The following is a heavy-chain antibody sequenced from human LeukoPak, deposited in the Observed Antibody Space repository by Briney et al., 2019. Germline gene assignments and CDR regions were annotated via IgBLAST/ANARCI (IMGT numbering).Heavy chain of an antibody. CDR2: IWHDGRSI. J-gene: IGHJ4*02. V-gene: IGHV3-33*06. Sequence: PGKSLRLSCVASGFSFSTHGMHWVRQAPGKGLEWVAVIWHDGRSIYNEDSVKGRFTISRDTSENTVYLQMNSLRAEDTAVYNCAKGFSTLWVNYFDDWGQGTPVTVSS. CDR1: GFSFSTHG. CDR3: AKGFSTLWVNYFDD. D-gene: IGHD2-21*01.